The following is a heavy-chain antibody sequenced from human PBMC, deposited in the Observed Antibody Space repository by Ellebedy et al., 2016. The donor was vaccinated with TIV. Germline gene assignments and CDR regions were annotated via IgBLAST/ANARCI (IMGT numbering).Heavy chain of an antibody. V-gene: IGHV1-2*02. Sequence: ASVKVSXXASGYTFTSYGISWVRQAPGQGLEWMGGIIPIFGTANYAQKFQGRVTMTRDTSISTAYMELSRLRSDDTAVYYCARGAVTTRWFDPWGQGTLVTVSS. CDR3: ARGAVTTRWFDP. J-gene: IGHJ5*02. CDR1: GYTFTSYG. CDR2: IIPIFGTA. D-gene: IGHD4-11*01.